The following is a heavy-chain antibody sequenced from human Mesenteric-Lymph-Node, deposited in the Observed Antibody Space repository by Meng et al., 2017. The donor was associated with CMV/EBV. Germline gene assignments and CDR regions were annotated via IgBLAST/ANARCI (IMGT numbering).Heavy chain of an antibody. CDR2: IWYDGSNK. Sequence: GFNFSSDGMKWGRQAPGKGREWVEVIWYDGSNKYYADSVKGRFTISRDNYKNTLYLQMNSLRAEDTAVYYCARPPNSGPSSYWYFDRWGRGTLVTVSS. CDR1: GFNFSSDG. D-gene: IGHD5-12*01. J-gene: IGHJ2*01. CDR3: ARPPNSGPSSYWYFDR. V-gene: IGHV3-33*01.